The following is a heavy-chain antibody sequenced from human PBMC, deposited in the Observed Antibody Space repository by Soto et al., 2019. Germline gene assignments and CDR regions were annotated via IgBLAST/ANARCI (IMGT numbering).Heavy chain of an antibody. D-gene: IGHD2-15*01. CDR3: AKAVGCSGGSCYFDY. CDR2: ISGSGGST. J-gene: IGHJ4*02. CDR1: GFTFSSYA. Sequence: EVQLLESGGGLVQPGGSLRLSCAASGFTFSSYAMSWVRQAPGKGLEWVSAISGSGGSTYYADSVKGRFTISRDNSKNTLYLPMNSLRAEDTAVYYCAKAVGCSGGSCYFDYWGQGTLVTVSS. V-gene: IGHV3-23*01.